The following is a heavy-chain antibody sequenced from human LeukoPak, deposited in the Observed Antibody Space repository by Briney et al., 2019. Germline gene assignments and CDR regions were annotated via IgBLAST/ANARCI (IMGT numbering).Heavy chain of an antibody. CDR1: GFTFSSYA. J-gene: IGHJ4*02. Sequence: GGSLRLSCAASGFTFSSYAMHWVRQAPGKGLEWMAVISYDGSNKYYADSVKGRFTISRDNSKNTLYLQMNSLRAEDTAVYYCAREGSWYYFDYWGQGTLVTVSS. CDR3: AREGSWYYFDY. V-gene: IGHV3-30*04. D-gene: IGHD1-26*01. CDR2: ISYDGSNK.